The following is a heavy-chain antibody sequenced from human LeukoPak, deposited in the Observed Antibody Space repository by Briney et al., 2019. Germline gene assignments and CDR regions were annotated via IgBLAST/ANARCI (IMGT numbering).Heavy chain of an antibody. V-gene: IGHV3-30-3*01. Sequence: GGPLRLSCAASGFTFSSYAMHWVRQAPGKGLEWVAVISYDGSNKYYADSVKGRFTISRDNSKNTLYLQMNSLRAEDTAVYYCARDNYYGSVLDWWGQGTLVTVSS. D-gene: IGHD3-10*01. J-gene: IGHJ4*02. CDR3: ARDNYYGSVLDW. CDR1: GFTFSSYA. CDR2: ISYDGSNK.